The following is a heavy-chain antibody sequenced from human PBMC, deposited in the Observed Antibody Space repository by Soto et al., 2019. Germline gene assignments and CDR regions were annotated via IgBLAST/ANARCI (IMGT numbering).Heavy chain of an antibody. J-gene: IGHJ4*02. D-gene: IGHD1-20*01. V-gene: IGHV4-31*03. Sequence: QVQLQESGPGLVQPSQTLSLTCTVSGASIGSVSYYWSWLRQYPGEVLVWIGHIYDSGRTYYNPSLESRVSISIDTSKNEFSLTLTSITSADTAVYDCARLTTIIPGACDDWGLGTVVTVSS. CDR2: IYDSGRT. CDR1: GASIGSVSYY. CDR3: ARLTTIIPGACDD.